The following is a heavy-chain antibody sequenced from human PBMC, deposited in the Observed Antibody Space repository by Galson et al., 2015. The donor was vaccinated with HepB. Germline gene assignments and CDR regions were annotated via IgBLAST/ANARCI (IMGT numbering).Heavy chain of an antibody. D-gene: IGHD3-10*02. V-gene: IGHV3-49*03. CDR3: SRGHLFGVI. Sequence: SLRLSCAGSGFTFGDYSSNWFRQAPGKGLEWVGFIRNKAYGETTQYAASVKGRFTISRDDPESIAYLQMDSLKTEDTAVYFCSRGHLFGVIWGQGTLVTVSS. CDR1: GFTFGDYS. CDR2: IRNKAYGETT. J-gene: IGHJ4*02.